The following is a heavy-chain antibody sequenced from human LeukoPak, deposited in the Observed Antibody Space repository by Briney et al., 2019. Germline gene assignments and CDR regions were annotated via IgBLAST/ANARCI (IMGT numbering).Heavy chain of an antibody. CDR1: GFTFSTYW. J-gene: IGHJ5*02. Sequence: PGGSLRLSCAASGFTFSTYWMSWVRQAPGKGLEWVSLIYSSSDYIYYADSVKGRFTISRDNAKNSLYLQMNSLRAEDTAVYYCARSQWNPGKTTQTTWGQGTLVTVSS. CDR3: ARSQWNPGKTTQTT. V-gene: IGHV3-21*04. CDR2: IYSSSDYI. D-gene: IGHD1-1*01.